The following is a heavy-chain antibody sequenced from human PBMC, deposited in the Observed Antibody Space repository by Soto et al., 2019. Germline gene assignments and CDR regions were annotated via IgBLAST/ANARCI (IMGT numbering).Heavy chain of an antibody. J-gene: IGHJ4*02. CDR3: ASSLPSYANLDD. CDR1: GGTFSSYT. V-gene: IGHV1-69*02. D-gene: IGHD2-2*01. CDR2: IIPILGIA. Sequence: ASVKVSCKASGGTFSSYTISWVRQAPGQGLEWMGRIIPILGIANYAQKFQGRVTITAVKSTSTAYMDLSSLRSEDTAVYYCASSLPSYANLDDWGQGTLVTGSS.